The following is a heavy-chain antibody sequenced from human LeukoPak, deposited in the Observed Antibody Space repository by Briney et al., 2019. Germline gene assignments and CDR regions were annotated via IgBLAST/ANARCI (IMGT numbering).Heavy chain of an antibody. D-gene: IGHD1-1*01. V-gene: IGHV1-46*01. J-gene: IGHJ4*02. CDR1: LYTFTSYY. CDR2: INPSGGST. CDR3: ARGIYNTYLDY. Sequence: ASVKVSCMASLYTFTSYYMHWVRQAPGQGLEWMGIINPSGGSTSYAQKFQGRVTMTRDTSTSTVYMELSSLRSEDTAVYYCARGIYNTYLDYWGQGTLVTVSS.